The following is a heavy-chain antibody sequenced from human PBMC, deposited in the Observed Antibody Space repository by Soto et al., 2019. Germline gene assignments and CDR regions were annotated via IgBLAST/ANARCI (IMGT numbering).Heavy chain of an antibody. J-gene: IGHJ4*02. Sequence: QVQLVESGGGVVQPGRSLRLSCAASGFAFSSHGMHWVRQAPGKGLEWVAVIVREGSEKHYADSGKGRFTISRDNSTPTLYLEMNSMRAEDTVVYYCARDDGYDANELVFWGSGNLVTVSS. CDR2: IVREGSEK. D-gene: IGHD5-12*01. CDR3: ARDDGYDANELVF. V-gene: IGHV3-33*04. CDR1: GFAFSSHG.